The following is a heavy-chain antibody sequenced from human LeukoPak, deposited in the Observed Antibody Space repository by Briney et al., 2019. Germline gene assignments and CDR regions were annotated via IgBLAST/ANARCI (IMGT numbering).Heavy chain of an antibody. D-gene: IGHD3-22*01. Sequence: PGGSLRLSCAPSGFILSGSAMHWVRQASGKGLEWVGRIRSKANNYATAYAASVEGRFTISRDDSKNTAYLQMNSLKTEDTAVYYCTFYYYDRSGYSLAFDYWGQGTLVTVSS. CDR1: GFILSGSA. V-gene: IGHV3-73*01. CDR2: IRSKANNYAT. CDR3: TFYYYDRSGYSLAFDY. J-gene: IGHJ4*02.